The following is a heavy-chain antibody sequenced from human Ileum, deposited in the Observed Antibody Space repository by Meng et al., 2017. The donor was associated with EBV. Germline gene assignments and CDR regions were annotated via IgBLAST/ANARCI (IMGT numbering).Heavy chain of an antibody. CDR1: GLTFSKYA. D-gene: IGHD5-24*01. CDR2: IKYDGSDK. J-gene: IGHJ4*02. Sequence: VGLVGVVFRSGEALRLSCAVYGLTFSKYAMHWVRQAPGKGLEWVAAIKYDGSDKWYAGSVKGRFTMSRDNSKNTLYLQMNSLTSEDTAVYYCVRDGYNYIPFDYWDQGTLVTVSS. V-gene: IGHV3-30*03. CDR3: VRDGYNYIPFDY.